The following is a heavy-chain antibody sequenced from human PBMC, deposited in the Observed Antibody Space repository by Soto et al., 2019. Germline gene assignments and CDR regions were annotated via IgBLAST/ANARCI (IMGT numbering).Heavy chain of an antibody. CDR1: GITYSPYA. CDR3: ARAISGYVS. CDR2: INAGNGVT. V-gene: IGHV1-3*01. J-gene: IGHJ5*02. D-gene: IGHD5-12*01. Sequence: QVQLVQSGAEVKKPGALVKVSCKASGITYSPYAIHWVRQVPGQRLEWMGWINAGNGVTRYSQKFQGRVTLTRDTSANTAYMDLSSLRSEDTAIYYCARAISGYVSWGQGTLVTVSS.